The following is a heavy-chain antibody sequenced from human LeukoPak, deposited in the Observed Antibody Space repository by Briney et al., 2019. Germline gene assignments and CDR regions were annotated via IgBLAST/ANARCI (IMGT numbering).Heavy chain of an antibody. D-gene: IGHD2-8*01. CDR2: ISGSGGST. CDR3: ATTKFY. Sequence: GGSLILSCAASGFTFDNYAMNWARPAPGKGLEWVSTISGSGGSTYYADSVKGRFTISRDNSKNTLYLQMNSLRAEDTAVYYCATTKFYWGQGTLVAVSP. J-gene: IGHJ4*02. V-gene: IGHV3-23*01. CDR1: GFTFDNYA.